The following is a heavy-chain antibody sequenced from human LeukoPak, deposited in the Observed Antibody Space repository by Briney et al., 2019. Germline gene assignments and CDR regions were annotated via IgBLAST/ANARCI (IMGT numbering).Heavy chain of an antibody. V-gene: IGHV1-2*02. CDR2: INPNSGGT. J-gene: IGHJ4*02. Sequence: GASVKVSCKASGYTFTGYYMHWVRQAPGQGLEWMGWINPNSGGTNYAQKFQGRVTMTRDTSISTAYMELSRLRSDDTAVYYCARVISRYNYGYCPYWGQGTLVTVSS. CDR1: GYTFTGYY. D-gene: IGHD5-18*01. CDR3: ARVISRYNYGYCPY.